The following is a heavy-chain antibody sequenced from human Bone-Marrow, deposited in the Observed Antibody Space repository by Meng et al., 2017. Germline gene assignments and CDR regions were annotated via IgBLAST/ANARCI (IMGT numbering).Heavy chain of an antibody. J-gene: IGHJ4*02. D-gene: IGHD3-22*01. CDR2: MNPNSGNT. V-gene: IGHV1-8*01. CDR1: GYTFTSYD. CDR3: ARKYYYDSSGYYSFDY. Sequence: QVQLVQYGAEVKKPGASVKVSCKASGYTFTSYDINWVRQATGQGLEWMGWMNPNSGNTGYAQKFQGRVTMTRNTSISTAYMELSSLRSEDTAVYYCARKYYYDSSGYYSFDYWGQGTLVTVSS.